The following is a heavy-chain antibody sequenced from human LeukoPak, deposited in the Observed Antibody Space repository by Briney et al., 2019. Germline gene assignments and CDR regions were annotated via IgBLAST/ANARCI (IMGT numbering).Heavy chain of an antibody. Sequence: GGSLRLSCAASGFTLSSYSMNWVRQAPGKGLEWVSSISSSSNYIYYADSVKGRFTISRDNAKDSLYLQMNSLRAEDTAVYYCVRGYCSGGSCYSLGAFDIWGQGTMVTVSS. CDR1: GFTLSSYS. V-gene: IGHV3-21*01. D-gene: IGHD2-15*01. CDR2: ISSSSNYI. J-gene: IGHJ3*02. CDR3: VRGYCSGGSCYSLGAFDI.